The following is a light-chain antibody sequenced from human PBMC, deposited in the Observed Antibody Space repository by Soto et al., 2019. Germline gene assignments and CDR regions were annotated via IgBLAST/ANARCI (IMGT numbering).Light chain of an antibody. CDR1: SSNIGNNY. CDR2: ESN. J-gene: IGLJ3*02. Sequence: QSVLTQPPSVSAATGQKVTISCSGRSSNIGNNYVSWYQQLPGTAPKFLIYESNKRPSGIPDRFSGSKSGTSATLGITGLQTGDEGDYYCGAWDSSLSAVVFGGGTKLTVL. CDR3: GAWDSSLSAVV. V-gene: IGLV1-51*02.